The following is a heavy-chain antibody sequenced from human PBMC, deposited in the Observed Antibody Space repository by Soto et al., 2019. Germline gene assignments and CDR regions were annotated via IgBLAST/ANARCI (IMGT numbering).Heavy chain of an antibody. D-gene: IGHD2-21*01. Sequence: GALRLSCAASGFTFRHYSMHWVRQAPGKGLEWVAYISTSSSPRYYADSVKGRFTISGDNDRKSIYLEMSSLRDEDTAIYYCARDALQYYGSDGRHAGWGPGT. J-gene: IGHJ4*02. V-gene: IGHV3-48*02. CDR1: GFTFRHYS. CDR2: ISTSSSPR. CDR3: ARDALQYYGSDGRHAG.